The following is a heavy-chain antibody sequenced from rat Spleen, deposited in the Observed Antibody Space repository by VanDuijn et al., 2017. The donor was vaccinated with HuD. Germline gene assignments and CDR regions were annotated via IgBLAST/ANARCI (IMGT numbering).Heavy chain of an antibody. D-gene: IGHD1-4*01. V-gene: IGHV5S13*01. J-gene: IGHJ3*01. Sequence: EVQLVESGGDLVQPGRSLKLSCAASGFTFSNYGMAWVRQAPTKGLEWVASITNSGGSTYYRDSVKGRFTISRDNAKSTLYLQMDSLRSEDTATYYCTSHGARVSRFAYWGQGTLVTVSS. CDR1: GFTFSNYG. CDR2: ITNSGGST. CDR3: TSHGARVSRFAY.